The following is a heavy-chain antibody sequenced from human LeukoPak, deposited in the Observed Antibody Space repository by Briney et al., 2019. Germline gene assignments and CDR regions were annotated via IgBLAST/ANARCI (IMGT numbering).Heavy chain of an antibody. CDR2: IYYSGST. CDR3: ARGSPLDWYFDL. Sequence: SETLSLTCTVSGGSISSGYWNWIRQPPGKGLEWIGYIYYSGSTKYNPSLMSRVTISVDTSKNQFSLKLTSVTAADTAVYYCARGSPLDWYFDLWGRGTLVTVSS. CDR1: GGSISSGY. V-gene: IGHV4-59*01. J-gene: IGHJ2*01.